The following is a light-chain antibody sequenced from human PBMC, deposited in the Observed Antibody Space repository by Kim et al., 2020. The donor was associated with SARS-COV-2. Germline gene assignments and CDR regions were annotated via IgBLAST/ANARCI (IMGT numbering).Light chain of an antibody. V-gene: IGKV1-33*01. CDR3: QQYHILPLT. CDR1: QYITKY. Sequence: DIQMTQSPSSLSASIGDRVSITCQASQYITKYLNRYQQKPGQAPKLLISGASILGAGVPSRFTGSGSETDFTLTITSLQPEDIATYYCQQYHILPLTFGQGTRLEIK. CDR2: GAS. J-gene: IGKJ5*01.